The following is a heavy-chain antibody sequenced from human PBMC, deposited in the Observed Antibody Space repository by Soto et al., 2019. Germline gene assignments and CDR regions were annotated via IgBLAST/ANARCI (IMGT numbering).Heavy chain of an antibody. Sequence: ASVKVSCKASGGTFSSYAISWVRQAPGQGLEWMGGIIPIFGTANYAQKFQGRVTITADESTSTAYMELSSLRSEDTAVYYCARGRPLDSSGYYATYGMDVWGQGTTVTVSS. V-gene: IGHV1-69*13. J-gene: IGHJ6*02. D-gene: IGHD3-22*01. CDR1: GGTFSSYA. CDR3: ARGRPLDSSGYYATYGMDV. CDR2: IIPIFGTA.